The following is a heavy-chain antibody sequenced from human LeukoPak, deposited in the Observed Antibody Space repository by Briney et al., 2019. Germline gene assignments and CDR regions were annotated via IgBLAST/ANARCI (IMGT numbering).Heavy chain of an antibody. CDR1: GFTFSSYW. J-gene: IGHJ6*03. CDR2: INSDGSST. CDR3: ARGTSSVFYYYYYMDV. Sequence: GGSLRLSCAASGFTFSSYWMHWVRQAPGKGLVWVPRINSDGSSTSYADSVKGRFTISRDNAKNTLYLQMNSLRAEDTAVYYCARGTSSVFYYYYYMDVWGKGTTVTVSS. V-gene: IGHV3-74*01. D-gene: IGHD3-22*01.